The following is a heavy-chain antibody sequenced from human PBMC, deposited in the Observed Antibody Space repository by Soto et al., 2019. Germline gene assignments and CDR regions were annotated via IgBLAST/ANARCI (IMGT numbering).Heavy chain of an antibody. D-gene: IGHD3-16*02. Sequence: HPGGSLRLSCAASGFTFASYVMTWVRQAPGKGLEWVSSISATGGSTYYAGSVKGRFTISRDNSKNTLFLQMNSLRAEDTAIYYCANAEHPRRSIGFDYWGQGTLVTVSS. V-gene: IGHV3-23*01. CDR3: ANAEHPRRSIGFDY. J-gene: IGHJ4*02. CDR2: ISATGGST. CDR1: GFTFASYV.